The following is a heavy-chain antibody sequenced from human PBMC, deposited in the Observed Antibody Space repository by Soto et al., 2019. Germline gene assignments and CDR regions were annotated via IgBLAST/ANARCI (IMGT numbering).Heavy chain of an antibody. V-gene: IGHV3-23*01. D-gene: IGHD2-8*02. CDR3: AKATATGGGAFEI. CDR2: ILVGGST. J-gene: IGHJ3*02. Sequence: PGGSLRLSCAVSGFICSSYDMSWVRQAPGKGREWVSTILVGGSTHYEDSVKGRFTISRDTSKNTVYLQMNSLTAGDTAVYYCAKATATGGGAFEIYGQGTMVT. CDR1: GFICSSYD.